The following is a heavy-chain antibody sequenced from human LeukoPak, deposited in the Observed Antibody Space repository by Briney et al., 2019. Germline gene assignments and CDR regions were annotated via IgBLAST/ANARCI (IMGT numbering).Heavy chain of an antibody. D-gene: IGHD1-26*01. CDR3: ARDGIEAIDS. CDR1: GASISSGGNF. CDR2: IYTSGST. J-gene: IGHJ4*02. Sequence: SETLSLTCTVSGASISSGGNFWTWIRQPAGKGLEWIGRIYTSGSTNYNPSLKSRVTISAGTSKKQFYLKLNSVTAADTAVYYCARDGIEAIDSWGQGTLVIVSS. V-gene: IGHV4-61*02.